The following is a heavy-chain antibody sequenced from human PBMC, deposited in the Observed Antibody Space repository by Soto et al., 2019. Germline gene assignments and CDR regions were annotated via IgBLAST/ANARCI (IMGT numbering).Heavy chain of an antibody. CDR3: ARVPGSYYYYSMDV. CDR2: FSAYNGNT. Sequence: ASEKVSCKASGYTFTSYGISWVRQAPGQGLEWMGWFSAYNGNTNYAQKLQGRVTMTTDTSTSTAYMELRSLRSDDTAVYYCARVPGSYYYYSMDVWGQGTTVTVSS. CDR1: GYTFTSYG. J-gene: IGHJ6*02. D-gene: IGHD1-26*01. V-gene: IGHV1-18*04.